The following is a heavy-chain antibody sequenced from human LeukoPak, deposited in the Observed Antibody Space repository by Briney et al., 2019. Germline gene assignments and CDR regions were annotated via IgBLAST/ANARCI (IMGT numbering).Heavy chain of an antibody. Sequence: PSETLSLTCTVSGGSISSYYWGWIRQPPGKGLEGIGESHYRGRTHYNPALKRRVTISVATTKNPSSLQLSPVTAAGTAVYSCARHRRSGVLLWFGESTQFDYWGQGTLVTVSS. V-gene: IGHV4-59*08. J-gene: IGHJ4*02. D-gene: IGHD3-10*01. CDR2: SHYRGRT. CDR1: GGSISSYY. CDR3: ARHRRSGVLLWFGESTQFDY.